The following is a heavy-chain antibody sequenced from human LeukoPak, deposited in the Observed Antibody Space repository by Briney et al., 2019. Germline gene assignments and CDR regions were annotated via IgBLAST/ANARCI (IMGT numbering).Heavy chain of an antibody. CDR1: GGSVTSTHY. CDR3: ARWASYGGNPFDN. Sequence: SETLSLTCTVSGGSVTSTHYWGWIRQPPGKGLEWIGSIYYGGSTYYNASLRSRVTTSVDTSKNQFSLKLSSVTAADTAVYYCARWASYGGNPFDNWGQGTLVTVSS. V-gene: IGHV4-39*07. CDR2: IYYGGST. J-gene: IGHJ4*02. D-gene: IGHD4-23*01.